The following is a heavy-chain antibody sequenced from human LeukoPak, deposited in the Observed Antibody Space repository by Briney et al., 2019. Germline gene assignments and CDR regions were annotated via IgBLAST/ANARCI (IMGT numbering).Heavy chain of an antibody. D-gene: IGHD3-10*01. CDR2: VSGSGDDT. CDR1: GFNFGTFSTYA. CDR3: AKVGGLWFRVGPPAGMDV. Sequence: GGSLRLSCAASGFNFGTFSTYAMSWVRQAPGRGLELISSVSGSGDDTYYADSVRGRFTISRDNSKNTLYLQMNSLRAEDTAIDYCAKVGGLWFRVGPPAGMDVWGQGTTVTVSS. J-gene: IGHJ6*02. V-gene: IGHV3-23*01.